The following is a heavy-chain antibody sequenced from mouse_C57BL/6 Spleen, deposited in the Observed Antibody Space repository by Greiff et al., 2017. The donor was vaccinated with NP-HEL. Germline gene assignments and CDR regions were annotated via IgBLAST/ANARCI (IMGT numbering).Heavy chain of an antibody. Sequence: QVHVKQSGAELVRPGTSVKVSCKASGYAFTNYLIEWVKQRPGQGLEWIGVINPGSGGTNYNEKFKGKATLTADKSSSTAYMQLSSLTSEDSAVYFCARREVIYYGTLEAMDYWGQGTSVTVSS. CDR2: INPGSGGT. CDR1: GYAFTNYL. CDR3: ARREVIYYGTLEAMDY. V-gene: IGHV1-54*01. J-gene: IGHJ4*01. D-gene: IGHD2-1*01.